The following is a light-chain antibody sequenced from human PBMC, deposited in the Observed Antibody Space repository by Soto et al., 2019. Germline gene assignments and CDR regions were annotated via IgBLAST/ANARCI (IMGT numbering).Light chain of an antibody. CDR2: DAS. J-gene: IGKJ4*01. CDR1: QSIYEK. CDR3: QQYNRWPLT. V-gene: IGKV3-15*01. Sequence: VMMQSRASLSGSPGERITLSCRASQSIYEKLAWYQQKPGQTPRLVIYDASTRATGTPGSFSGSGSGTEFTLPISSLQSEDFAVYYCQQYNRWPLTFGGGTKVDNK.